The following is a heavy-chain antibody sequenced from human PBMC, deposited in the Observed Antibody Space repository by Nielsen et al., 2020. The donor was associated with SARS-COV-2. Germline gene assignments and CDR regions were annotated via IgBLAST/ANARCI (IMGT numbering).Heavy chain of an antibody. CDR2: IYYSGST. Sequence: SETLSLTCTVSGGSISSGGYYWSWIRQHPGKGLEWIGYIYYSGSTNYNPSLKSRVTMSVDTSKNQFSLKLSSVTAADTAVYYCARGNSSPNWFDSWGQGTLVTVSS. D-gene: IGHD6-19*01. J-gene: IGHJ5*01. CDR3: ARGNSSPNWFDS. CDR1: GGSISSGGYY. V-gene: IGHV4-61*08.